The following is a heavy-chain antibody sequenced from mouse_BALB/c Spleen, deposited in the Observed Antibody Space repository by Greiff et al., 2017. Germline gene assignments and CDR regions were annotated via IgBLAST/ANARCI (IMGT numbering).Heavy chain of an antibody. CDR3: ARGRYYDYSWFAY. D-gene: IGHD2-4*01. J-gene: IGHJ3*01. Sequence: EVQLQQSGPELVKPGASVKISCKASGYTFTDYNMHWVKQSHGKSLEWIGYIYPYNGGTGYNQKFKSKATLTVDNSSSTAYMELRSLTSEDSAVYYCARGRYYDYSWFAYWGQGTLVTVS. V-gene: IGHV1S29*02. CDR1: GYTFTDYN. CDR2: IYPYNGGT.